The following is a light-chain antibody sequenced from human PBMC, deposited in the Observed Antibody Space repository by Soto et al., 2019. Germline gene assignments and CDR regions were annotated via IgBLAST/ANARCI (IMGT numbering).Light chain of an antibody. J-gene: IGLJ1*01. CDR3: SSYTTRSTRV. CDR2: EVS. Sequence: QSALTKPASVSGSPGQSLAISCTGTSSDVGAYDFVSWYQQHPDKAPKLMIYEVSNRPSGVSDRFSGSKSVSTATLTISGLQAEDEADYYCSSYTTRSTRVFGTGTKLTVL. CDR1: SSDVGAYDF. V-gene: IGLV2-14*03.